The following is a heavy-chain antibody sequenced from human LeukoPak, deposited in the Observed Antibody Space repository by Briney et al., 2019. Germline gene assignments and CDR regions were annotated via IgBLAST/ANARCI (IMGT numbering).Heavy chain of an antibody. V-gene: IGHV4-39*07. CDR2: IYYSGST. CDR3: ARGPSSITMIVVVITYFDY. Sequence: SETLSLTCTVSGGSISSSSYYWGWIRQPPGKGLEWIGSIYYSGSTYYNPSLKSRVTISVDTSKNQFSLKLSSVTAADTAVYYCARGPSSITMIVVVITYFDYWGQGTLVTVSS. CDR1: GGSISSSSYY. D-gene: IGHD3-22*01. J-gene: IGHJ4*02.